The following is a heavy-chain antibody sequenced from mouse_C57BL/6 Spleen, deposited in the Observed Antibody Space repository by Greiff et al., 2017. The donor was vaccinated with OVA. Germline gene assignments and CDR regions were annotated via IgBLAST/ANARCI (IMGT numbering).Heavy chain of an antibody. CDR3: ARRITGYWYFDV. CDR1: GFTFSDYG. D-gene: IGHD4-1*01. J-gene: IGHJ1*03. Sequence: EVQRVESGGGLVKPGGSLKLSCAASGFTFSDYGMHWVRQAPEKGLEWVAYISSGSSTIYYADTVKGRFTISRDNAKNTLFLQMTSLRSEDTAMDYCARRITGYWYFDVWGTGTTVTVSS. V-gene: IGHV5-17*01. CDR2: ISSGSSTI.